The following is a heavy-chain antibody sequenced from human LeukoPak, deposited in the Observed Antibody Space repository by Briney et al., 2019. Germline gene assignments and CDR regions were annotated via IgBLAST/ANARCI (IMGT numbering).Heavy chain of an antibody. D-gene: IGHD6-19*01. Sequence: ASVTVSFKASGYTFTGYYMHWVRQAPGQGLEWMGWINPNSGGTNYAQKFQGRVTMTRDTSISTAYMELSRLRSDDTAVYYCASRDGSGWYLRYWGQGTLVTVSS. CDR2: INPNSGGT. J-gene: IGHJ4*02. CDR1: GYTFTGYY. CDR3: ASRDGSGWYLRY. V-gene: IGHV1-2*02.